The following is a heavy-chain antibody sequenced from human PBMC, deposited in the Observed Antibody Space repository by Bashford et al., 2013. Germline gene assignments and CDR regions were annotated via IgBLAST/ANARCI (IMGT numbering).Heavy chain of an antibody. J-gene: IGHJ4*02. Sequence: ASVKVSCKASGYTFNNYGISWVRQAPGQGIEWMGWISGYNGNTNYAQNLQGRVTMTTDTSTSTAYMYLRSLRSDDTAVYFCAREIGKAYYYDSSGYCDYWGQGTLVTVSS. CDR1: GYTFNNYG. CDR3: AREIGKAYYYDSSGYCDY. V-gene: IGHV1-18*01. D-gene: IGHD3-22*01. CDR2: ISGYNGNT.